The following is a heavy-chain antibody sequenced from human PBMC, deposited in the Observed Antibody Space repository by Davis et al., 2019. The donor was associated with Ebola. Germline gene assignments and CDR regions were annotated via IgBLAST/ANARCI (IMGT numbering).Heavy chain of an antibody. Sequence: PGGSLRLSCAASGFTFDDYAMHWVRQAPGKGLEWVSGISWNSGSIGYADSVKGRFTISRDNAKNSLYLQMNSLRAEDTALYYCAKDWRSDYGDYWYFDLWGRGTLVTVSS. CDR1: GFTFDDYA. V-gene: IGHV3-9*01. D-gene: IGHD4-17*01. CDR2: ISWNSGSI. CDR3: AKDWRSDYGDYWYFDL. J-gene: IGHJ2*01.